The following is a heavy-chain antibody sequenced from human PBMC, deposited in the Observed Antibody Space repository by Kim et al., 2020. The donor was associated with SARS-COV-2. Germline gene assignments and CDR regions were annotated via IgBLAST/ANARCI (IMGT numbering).Heavy chain of an antibody. Sequence: GESLKISCKGSGYSFTSYWIGWVRQMPGKGLEWMGIIYPGDSDTRYSPSFQGQVTISADKSISTAYLQWSSLKASDTAMYYCARRRAGGGLGAAAGSHWSYWGQGTLVTVSS. V-gene: IGHV5-51*01. D-gene: IGHD6-13*01. J-gene: IGHJ4*02. CDR1: GYSFTSYW. CDR3: ARRRAGGGLGAAAGSHWSY. CDR2: IYPGDSDT.